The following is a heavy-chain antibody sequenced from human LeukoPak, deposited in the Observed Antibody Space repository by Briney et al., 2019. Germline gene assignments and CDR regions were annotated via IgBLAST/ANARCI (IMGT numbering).Heavy chain of an antibody. CDR2: IYYSGTT. CDR1: GASISSGYYY. Sequence: SQTLSLTCTVSGASISSGYYYWSWLRQSPGKGLEWIGYIYYSGTTYYSPSLKSRLTISLDTSKNHLSLKLTSVTAADTAVYYCARDNDDGDYVGWFDPWGQGTLVTVSS. J-gene: IGHJ5*02. CDR3: ARDNDDGDYVGWFDP. D-gene: IGHD4-17*01. V-gene: IGHV4-30-4*01.